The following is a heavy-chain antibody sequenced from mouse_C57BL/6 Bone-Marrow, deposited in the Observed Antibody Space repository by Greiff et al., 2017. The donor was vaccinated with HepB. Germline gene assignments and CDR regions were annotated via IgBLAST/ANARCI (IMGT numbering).Heavy chain of an antibody. D-gene: IGHD2-1*01. CDR1: GFNIKDDY. V-gene: IGHV14-4*01. Sequence: DVQLQESGAELVRPGASVKLSCTASGFNIKDDYMHWVKQRPEQGLEWIGWIDPENGDTEYASKFQGKATITADTSSNTAYLQLSSLTSEDTAVYYCTGGRYGNYGFAYWGQGTLVTVSA. J-gene: IGHJ3*01. CDR3: TGGRYGNYGFAY. CDR2: IDPENGDT.